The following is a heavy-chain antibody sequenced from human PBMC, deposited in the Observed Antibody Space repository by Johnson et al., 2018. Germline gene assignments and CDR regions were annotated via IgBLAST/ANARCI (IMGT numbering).Heavy chain of an antibody. Sequence: QVQLVQSGAEVKKPGSSXKVSCTASGGTFSSYAISWVRQAPGQGLEWMGGIIPIFGTANYAQKFQGRVTITADESTSTAYMELSSLRSEDTAVYYCARDRVAASYYYYYMDVWGKGTTVTGSS. CDR1: GGTFSSYA. J-gene: IGHJ6*03. CDR3: ARDRVAASYYYYYMDV. CDR2: IIPIFGTA. V-gene: IGHV1-69*01. D-gene: IGHD2-15*01.